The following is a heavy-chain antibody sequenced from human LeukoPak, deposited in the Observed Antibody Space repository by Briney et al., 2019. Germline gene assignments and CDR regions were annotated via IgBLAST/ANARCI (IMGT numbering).Heavy chain of an antibody. V-gene: IGHV4-61*02. J-gene: IGHJ5*02. D-gene: IGHD6-13*01. CDR2: INTSGST. CDR3: ARTKAGYSSSWRDRGLNWFDP. Sequence: SETLSLTCTVSGGSISSGSYYWSWIRQPAGKGLEWIGRINTSGSTNYNPSLKSRVTISVDTSKNQFSLKLSSVTAADTAVYYCARTKAGYSSSWRDRGLNWFDPWGQGTLVTVSS. CDR1: GGSISSGSYY.